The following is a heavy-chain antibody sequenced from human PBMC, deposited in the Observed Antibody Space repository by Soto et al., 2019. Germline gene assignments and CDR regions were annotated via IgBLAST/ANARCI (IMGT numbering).Heavy chain of an antibody. J-gene: IGHJ4*02. CDR1: RITFSSYS. CDR2: ISSDGSTT. Sequence: GGSLRLSCAAARITFSSYSLHWVRRAPGKGLEWVAVISSDGSTTYYADSVKGRFTVSRDNSRNTLYLQMNSLRTDDTAVYYGAGGGGSLNPGFDLWGQGTLVTVSS. D-gene: IGHD3-16*01. V-gene: IGHV3-30*04. CDR3: AGGGGSLNPGFDL.